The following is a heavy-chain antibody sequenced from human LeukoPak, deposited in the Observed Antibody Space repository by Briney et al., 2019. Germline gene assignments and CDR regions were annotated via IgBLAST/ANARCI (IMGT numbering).Heavy chain of an antibody. D-gene: IGHD6-19*01. V-gene: IGHV1-2*02. CDR2: INPNTGGT. CDR3: ARGAIVSYTSGWYVNY. J-gene: IGHJ4*02. CDR1: GYTFTGYF. Sequence: ASVKVSCKASGYTFTGYFMHWLRQAPGQGLEWMGWINPNTGGTNYAQKFQGRVTMTRDTSNSATYMELNRLRFDDTAVYFCARGAIVSYTSGWYVNYWGQGTLVTVSS.